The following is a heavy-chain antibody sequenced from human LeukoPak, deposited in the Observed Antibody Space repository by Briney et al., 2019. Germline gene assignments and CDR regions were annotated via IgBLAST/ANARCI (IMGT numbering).Heavy chain of an antibody. D-gene: IGHD2/OR15-2a*01. Sequence: GGSLRLSCAASGFTFSNYGMSWVRQAPGKGLEWVSSIGAGGVTILYADSVKGRFTISRDISKNTLFLQMNSLRAEDTDVYYCARGGGTVIRHFEYWGQGTLVTVSS. CDR1: GFTFSNYG. J-gene: IGHJ4*02. V-gene: IGHV3-23*01. CDR3: ARGGGTVIRHFEY. CDR2: IGAGGVTI.